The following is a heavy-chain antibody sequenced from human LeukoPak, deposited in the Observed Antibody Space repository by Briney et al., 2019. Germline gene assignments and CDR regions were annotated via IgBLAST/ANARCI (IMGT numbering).Heavy chain of an antibody. J-gene: IGHJ6*03. Sequence: GGSLRLSCAASGFTFSSYAMSWVRQAPGKGLEWVSVISDNGGSTYYADSVKGRFTISRDNSKNTLYLQMNSLRAEDTAVYYCARDSRSGSYYDYYYYYYMDVWGKGTTVTISS. V-gene: IGHV3-23*01. D-gene: IGHD1-26*01. CDR2: ISDNGGST. CDR3: ARDSRSGSYYDYYYYYYMDV. CDR1: GFTFSSYA.